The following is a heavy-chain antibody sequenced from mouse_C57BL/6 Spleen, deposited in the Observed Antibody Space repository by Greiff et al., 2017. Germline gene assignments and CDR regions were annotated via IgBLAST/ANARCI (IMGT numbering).Heavy chain of an antibody. CDR3: ARIYDGYAMDY. Sequence: VQRVESGTELVKPGASVKLSCKASGYTFTSYWMHWVKQRPGQGLEWIGNINPSNGGTNYNEKFKSKATLTVDKSSSTAYMQLSSLTSEDSAVYYCARIYDGYAMDYWGQGTSVTVSS. J-gene: IGHJ4*01. V-gene: IGHV1-53*01. CDR1: GYTFTSYW. CDR2: INPSNGGT. D-gene: IGHD2-3*01.